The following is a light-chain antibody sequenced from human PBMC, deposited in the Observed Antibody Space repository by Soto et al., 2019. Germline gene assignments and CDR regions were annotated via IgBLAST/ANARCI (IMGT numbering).Light chain of an antibody. CDR1: QAISNY. CDR3: QQLISYPLN. V-gene: IGKV1-9*01. CDR2: AAS. Sequence: DIHLTQSPSFLSASLGDGVTITCRASQAISNYLAWYQQKPGKAPKVLISAASTLQSGVPSRFSGSGSATEFTLTISSLQPEDSATYYCQQLISYPLNFGGGTKVDIK. J-gene: IGKJ4*01.